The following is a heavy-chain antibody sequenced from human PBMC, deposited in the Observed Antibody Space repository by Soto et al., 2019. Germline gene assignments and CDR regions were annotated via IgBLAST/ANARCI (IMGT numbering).Heavy chain of an antibody. D-gene: IGHD6-13*01. CDR3: ATILPIEAAGAPSWFDP. CDR1: GFTFSNYW. Sequence: EVQLVESGGGWVQPGGSLRLSCAASGFTFSNYWMSWVRQAPGKGLEWVANIKQDGSQKYYVDSVKGRFTISRDNAKNSLYLEMTKLRAEDTAVYSCATILPIEAAGAPSWFDPWGQGTLVTVSS. V-gene: IGHV3-7*03. CDR2: IKQDGSQK. J-gene: IGHJ5*02.